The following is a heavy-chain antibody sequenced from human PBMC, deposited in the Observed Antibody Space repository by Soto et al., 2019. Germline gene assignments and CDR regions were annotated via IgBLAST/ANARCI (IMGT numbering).Heavy chain of an antibody. D-gene: IGHD2-15*01. CDR2: IYYSGST. V-gene: IGHV4-30-4*01. Sequence: SETLSLTCTVSGGSISSGDYYWSWIRQPPGKGLEWIGYIYYSGSTYYNPSLKSRVTISVDTSKNQFSLKLSSVTAADTAVYYCARVPYCSGGSCYWFDPWGQGTLVTVSS. J-gene: IGHJ5*02. CDR3: ARVPYCSGGSCYWFDP. CDR1: GGSISSGDYY.